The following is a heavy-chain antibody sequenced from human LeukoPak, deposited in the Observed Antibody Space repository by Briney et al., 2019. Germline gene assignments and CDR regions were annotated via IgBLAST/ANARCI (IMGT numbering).Heavy chain of an antibody. V-gene: IGHV3-20*04. CDR3: ARDQGLEIPEYFQH. D-gene: IGHD1-1*01. CDR1: GFTFDDYG. Sequence: PGGSLRLSCAASGFTFDDYGMSWVRQAPGKGLEWVSGINWNGGSTGYADSVKGRFTISRDNAKNSLYLQMNSLRAEDTALYYCARDQGLEIPEYFQHWGQGTLVTVSS. CDR2: INWNGGST. J-gene: IGHJ1*01.